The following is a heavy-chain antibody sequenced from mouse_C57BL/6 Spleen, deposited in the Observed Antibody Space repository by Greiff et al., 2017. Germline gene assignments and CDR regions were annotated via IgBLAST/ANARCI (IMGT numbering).Heavy chain of an antibody. J-gene: IGHJ4*01. Sequence: VQLQQSGGDLVKPGGSLKLSCAASGFTFSSYGMSWVRQTPDKRLEWVATISSGGSYTYYPDSVKGRFTISRDNAKNTLYLQMSSLKSEDTAMYYCARNYAMDYWGQGTSVTVSS. CDR2: ISSGGSYT. CDR3: ARNYAMDY. V-gene: IGHV5-6*01. CDR1: GFTFSSYG.